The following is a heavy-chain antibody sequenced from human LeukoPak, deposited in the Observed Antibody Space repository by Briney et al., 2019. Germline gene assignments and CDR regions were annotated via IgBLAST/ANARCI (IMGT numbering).Heavy chain of an antibody. D-gene: IGHD3-10*01. CDR1: GFTFTNYA. CDR3: AKAGEPSLNYYGSGNLFDY. CDR2: ISGSGGST. V-gene: IGHV3-23*01. J-gene: IGHJ4*02. Sequence: QPGGSLRLSCAASGFTFTNYAMSWVRQAPGKGLEWVSAISGSGGSTYYADSVKGRFTISRDNSKNTLYLQMNSLRAEDTAVYYCAKAGEPSLNYYGSGNLFDYWGQGTLVTVSS.